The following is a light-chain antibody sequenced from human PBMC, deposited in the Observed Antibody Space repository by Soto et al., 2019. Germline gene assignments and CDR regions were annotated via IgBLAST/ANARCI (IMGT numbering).Light chain of an antibody. Sequence: QSVLTQPASVSGSPGHSIAISCTGTSSDVGAYDYVSWYQQHPDKAPKLMIYEVSNRPSGVSDRFSGSKSVNTATLTISGLQAEDEADYYCASYTTTRTRVFGTGTKVTVL. CDR2: EVS. J-gene: IGLJ1*01. V-gene: IGLV2-14*03. CDR1: SSDVGAYDY. CDR3: ASYTTTRTRV.